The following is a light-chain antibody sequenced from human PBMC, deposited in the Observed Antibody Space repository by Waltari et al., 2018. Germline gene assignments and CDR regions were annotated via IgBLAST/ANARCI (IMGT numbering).Light chain of an antibody. CDR1: SPIIGSNY. Sequence: QSVLTQPPSASGTPGQKVTISCNGSSPIIGSNYVYWYQQLPGTAPKLLIFMNNQRPSGVPDRFSDSKSGTSASLAINGLRSEDEADYYCAAWDDSLSGLVLGGGTKVTVL. CDR3: AAWDDSLSGLV. V-gene: IGLV1-47*01. J-gene: IGLJ3*02. CDR2: MNN.